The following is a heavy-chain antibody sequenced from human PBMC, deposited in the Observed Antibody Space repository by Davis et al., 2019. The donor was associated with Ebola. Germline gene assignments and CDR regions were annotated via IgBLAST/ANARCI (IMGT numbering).Heavy chain of an antibody. CDR2: IYHGGST. V-gene: IGHV4-38-2*02. CDR3: AAPLTTEEYQYYYYMGV. D-gene: IGHD4-11*01. Sequence: PSETLSLTCTVSGYSISSRYYWGWIRQPPGKGLEWIASIYHGGSTFYNSSLKSRVTISIDTSKNQFSLKLSSVTAADTAVYYCAAPLTTEEYQYYYYMGVWGKGTTVTVSS. J-gene: IGHJ6*03. CDR1: GYSISSRYY.